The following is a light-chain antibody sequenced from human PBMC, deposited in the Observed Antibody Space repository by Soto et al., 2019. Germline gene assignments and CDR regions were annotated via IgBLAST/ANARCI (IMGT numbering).Light chain of an antibody. CDR1: SSDVGSYNL. Sequence: QSVLTQPASVSGSPGQSITISCTGTSSDVGSYNLVSWYQQHPGKAPKLMIYEGSKRPSGVSNRFSGSKSGNTASLTISGLQAEDEADYYCCSYAGRSTFYVFGTGTKVPVL. V-gene: IGLV2-23*01. CDR2: EGS. J-gene: IGLJ1*01. CDR3: CSYAGRSTFYV.